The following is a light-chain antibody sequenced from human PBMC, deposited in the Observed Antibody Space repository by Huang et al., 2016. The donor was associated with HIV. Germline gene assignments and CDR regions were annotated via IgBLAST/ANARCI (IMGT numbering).Light chain of an antibody. J-gene: IGKJ4*01. Sequence: DIQMTQSPSSLSASVGDRVIIPCRASQSISNYLNWYQQKPGKAPRLLIYAASSLQSGVPARFSGSGSKTTFTLTISSLQPEDFATYYCQQTYDTPPLTFGGGTRVDMK. CDR1: QSISNY. CDR2: AAS. CDR3: QQTYDTPPLT. V-gene: IGKV1-39*01.